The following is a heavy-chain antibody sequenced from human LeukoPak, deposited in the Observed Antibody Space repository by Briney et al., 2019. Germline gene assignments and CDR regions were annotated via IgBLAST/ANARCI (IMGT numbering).Heavy chain of an antibody. J-gene: IGHJ4*02. Sequence: SDTLSLTCTLSAGSISSGPYYWGWLRQPAGKGLGWLARLSTRGSTYYNPSLKSRVAISGDAFKNQFSLKMSSVTAADTAVYYCAREKGASSWDIDSWGQGTLVIVSS. V-gene: IGHV4-61*02. D-gene: IGHD6-13*01. CDR3: AREKGASSWDIDS. CDR2: LSTRGST. CDR1: AGSISSGPYY.